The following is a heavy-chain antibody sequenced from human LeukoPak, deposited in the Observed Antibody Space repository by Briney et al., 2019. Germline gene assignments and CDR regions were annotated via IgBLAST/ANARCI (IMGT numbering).Heavy chain of an antibody. CDR1: GTSISSGDYY. CDR2: AYYSGST. V-gene: IGHV4-30-4*08. Sequence: PSQTLSLTCTVSGTSISSGDYYWSWIRQPPGKGLEWIGYAYYSGSTFYNPSLKSRVTTSVDTSKNQFSLNLRSVTAADTAVYYCVRERSDFWGGLDNMDVWGKGTTVTVSS. D-gene: IGHD3-3*01. J-gene: IGHJ6*03. CDR3: VRERSDFWGGLDNMDV.